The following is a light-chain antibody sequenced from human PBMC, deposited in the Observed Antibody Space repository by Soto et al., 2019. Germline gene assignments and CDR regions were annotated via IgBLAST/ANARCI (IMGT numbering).Light chain of an antibody. CDR2: DVS. V-gene: IGLV2-11*01. J-gene: IGLJ1*01. CDR1: SGDVGGYNY. CDR3: CTYAGRYTYV. Sequence: QSALTKPRAVSGSAGQPVTISSTAASGDVGGYNYVSWYQQHPGKAPKLMIYDVSKRPSGVPDRFSGSKSGNTASLSISGLQTEDEADYYCCTYAGRYTYVFGTGTKGTVL.